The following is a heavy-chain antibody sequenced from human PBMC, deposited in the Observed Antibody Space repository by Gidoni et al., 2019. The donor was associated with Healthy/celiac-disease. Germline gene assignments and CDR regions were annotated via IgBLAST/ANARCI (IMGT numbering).Heavy chain of an antibody. CDR1: GFTCSSYG. V-gene: IGHV3-30*18. Sequence: QVQLVESGGGVVQPGKSLRLACAAPGFTCSSYGIHWVRQAPGKGLEWVAVISYDGSNKYYVDSVKGRFTISRDNSKNTLYLQMNSLRAEDAAVYYCAKAAVEKGIYFYYYGMDVWGQGTTVTVSS. CDR2: ISYDGSNK. CDR3: AKAAVEKGIYFYYYGMDV. J-gene: IGHJ6*02. D-gene: IGHD3-3*01.